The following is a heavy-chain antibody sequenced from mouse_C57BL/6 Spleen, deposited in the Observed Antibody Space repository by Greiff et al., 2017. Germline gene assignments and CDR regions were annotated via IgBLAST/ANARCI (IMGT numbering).Heavy chain of an antibody. V-gene: IGHV1-52*01. D-gene: IGHD1-1*02. CDR2: IYPGDGDT. CDR3: ARVRGSNAMDY. CDR1: GYTFTSYW. Sequence: QVQLQQPGAELVRPGSSVKLSCKASGYTFTSYWMHWVKQRPIQGLEWIGQIYPGDGDTNYNGKFKGKATLTADKSSSTAYMQLSSRTTEDSAVYFCARVRGSNAMDYWGQGTSVTVSS. J-gene: IGHJ4*01.